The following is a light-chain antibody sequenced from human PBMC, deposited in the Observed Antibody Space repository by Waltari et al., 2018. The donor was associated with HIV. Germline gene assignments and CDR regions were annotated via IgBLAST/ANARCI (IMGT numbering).Light chain of an antibody. CDR1: SSDIGGYLH. J-gene: IGLJ2*01. CDR2: DAS. CDR3: VSYTSSSTLI. V-gene: IGLV2-14*01. Sequence: QSALTQPASAPGSPGPSITIPCTRTSSDIGGYLHVSWYQQHPGKAPQLLLYDASNRPSGFSDRFSGSKSGNTASLTISGLQAEDEADYYCVSYTSSSTLILGGGTKVTVL.